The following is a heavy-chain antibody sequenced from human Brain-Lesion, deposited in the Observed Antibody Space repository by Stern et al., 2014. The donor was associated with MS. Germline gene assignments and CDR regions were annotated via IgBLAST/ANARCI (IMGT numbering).Heavy chain of an antibody. D-gene: IGHD2-15*01. J-gene: IGHJ5*02. CDR2: IFYSGNT. CDR1: GGSVSSTSYA. Sequence: QVQLQESGPGLVKPSETLSLTCTVAGGSVSSTSYAWAWIRQPPGKGLEWIGAIFYSGNTYYSPPLKSRLTISLDTPKNQFSLHLRSVTAADTAVYYCAGEEDIRYCSGGSCTGNWFDPWGQGTLVTVSS. V-gene: IGHV4-39*01. CDR3: AGEEDIRYCSGGSCTGNWFDP.